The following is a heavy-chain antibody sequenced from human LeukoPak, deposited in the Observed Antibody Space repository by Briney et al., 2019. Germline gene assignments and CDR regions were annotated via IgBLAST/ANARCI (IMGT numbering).Heavy chain of an antibody. Sequence: SETLSLTCAVYGGSFSGYCWSWIRQPPGKGLEWIGEINHSGSTNYNPSLKSRVTISVDTSKNQFSLKLSSVTAADTAVYYCARGPNTVVTDNDAFDIWGQGTMVTVSS. CDR2: INHSGST. CDR3: ARGPNTVVTDNDAFDI. J-gene: IGHJ3*02. D-gene: IGHD2-21*02. CDR1: GGSFSGYC. V-gene: IGHV4-34*01.